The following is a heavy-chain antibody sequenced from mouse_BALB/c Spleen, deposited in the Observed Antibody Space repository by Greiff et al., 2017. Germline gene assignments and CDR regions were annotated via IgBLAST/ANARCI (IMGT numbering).Heavy chain of an antibody. CDR2: INPSTGYT. J-gene: IGHJ3*01. CDR1: GYTFTSYW. V-gene: IGHV1-7*01. Sequence: VQLQQSGAELAKPGASVKMSCKASGYTFTSYWMHWVKQRPGQGLEWIGYINPSTGYTEYNQKFKDKATLTADKSSSTAYMQLSSLTSEDSAVYYCARDGYGGFSFAYWGQGTLVTVSA. CDR3: ARDGYGGFSFAY. D-gene: IGHD2-2*01.